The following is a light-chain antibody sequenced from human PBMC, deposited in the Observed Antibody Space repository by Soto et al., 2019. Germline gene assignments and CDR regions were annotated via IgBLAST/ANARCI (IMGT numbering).Light chain of an antibody. Sequence: EIVMTQFPATLSVSPGERATLSCRASQSVGTKVIWYQQKSGQAPSLLIVGATTRATGVPARFSGSGSGTDFTLTISRLEPEDFAVYYCQQYGSSPRITFGQGTRLEIK. V-gene: IGKV3-20*01. CDR2: GAT. CDR1: QSVGTK. J-gene: IGKJ5*01. CDR3: QQYGSSPRIT.